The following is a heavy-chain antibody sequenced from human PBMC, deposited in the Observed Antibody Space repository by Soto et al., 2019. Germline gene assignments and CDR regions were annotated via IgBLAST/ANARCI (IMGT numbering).Heavy chain of an antibody. CDR2: IIPIFGTA. V-gene: IGHV1-69*13. D-gene: IGHD3-10*01. CDR3: ARGYQYYGSGSYSHYFDY. CDR1: GGTFSSYA. Sequence: SVKVSCXASGGTFSSYAISWVRQAPGQGLEWMGGIIPIFGTANYAQKFQGRVTITADESTSTAYMELSSLRSEDTAVYYCARGYQYYGSGSYSHYFDYWGQGTLVTVSS. J-gene: IGHJ4*02.